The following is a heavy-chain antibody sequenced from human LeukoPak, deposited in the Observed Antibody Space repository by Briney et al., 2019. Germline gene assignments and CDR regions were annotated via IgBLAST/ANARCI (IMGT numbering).Heavy chain of an antibody. D-gene: IGHD5-18*01. V-gene: IGHV3-33*06. CDR1: GFTFSSYD. CDR3: AKEGIQLTN. Sequence: GGSLRLSCAASGFTFSSYDMHWVRQAPGKGLEWVAVIWYGGSNKYYADSVKGRFTISRDNSKNTLYLQMNSLRAEDTAVYYCAKEGIQLTNWGQGTLVTVSS. CDR2: IWYGGSNK. J-gene: IGHJ4*02.